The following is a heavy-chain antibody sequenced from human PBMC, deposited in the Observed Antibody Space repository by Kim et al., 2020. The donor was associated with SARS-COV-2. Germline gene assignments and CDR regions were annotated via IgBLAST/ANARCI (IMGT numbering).Heavy chain of an antibody. CDR2: IYYSGST. Sequence: SETLSLTCTVSGGSISSYYWSWIRQPPGKGLEWIGYIYYSGSTNYNPSLKSRVTISVDTSKNQFSLKLSSVTAADTAVYYCARAGRWWGDYYYYGMDVWGQGTTVTVSS. CDR1: GGSISSYY. J-gene: IGHJ6*02. D-gene: IGHD2-15*01. V-gene: IGHV4-59*13. CDR3: ARAGRWWGDYYYYGMDV.